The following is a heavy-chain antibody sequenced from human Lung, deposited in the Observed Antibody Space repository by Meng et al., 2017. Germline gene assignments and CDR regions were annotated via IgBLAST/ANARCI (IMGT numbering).Heavy chain of an antibody. D-gene: IGHD3-3*01. Sequence: GESLKISCAASGFTFSSYWMSWVRQAPGKGLEWVANIKQDGSEKYYVDSVKGRFTISRDNAKNSLYLQMNSLRAEDTAVYYCAREGEYDFWSGYYTGIYYYGMDVWGHGTTVTVSS. J-gene: IGHJ6*02. CDR2: IKQDGSEK. CDR3: AREGEYDFWSGYYTGIYYYGMDV. CDR1: GFTFSSYW. V-gene: IGHV3-7*01.